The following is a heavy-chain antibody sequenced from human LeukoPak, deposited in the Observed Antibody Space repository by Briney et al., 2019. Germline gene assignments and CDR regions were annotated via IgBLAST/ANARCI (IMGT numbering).Heavy chain of an antibody. CDR1: GCTFSSYS. J-gene: IGHJ4*02. D-gene: IGHD3-3*01. CDR3: ASIERLGVTEFEY. V-gene: IGHV3-21*01. Sequence: PGGSLRLSCAASGCTFSSYSMNWVRRAPGKGLEWVAFISRNSKDLIYAHSAKGRFTISRDNAMNSLYLQMNSLRAEDTAGDYCASIERLGVTEFEYWGQGTLVTVSS. CDR2: ISRNSKDL.